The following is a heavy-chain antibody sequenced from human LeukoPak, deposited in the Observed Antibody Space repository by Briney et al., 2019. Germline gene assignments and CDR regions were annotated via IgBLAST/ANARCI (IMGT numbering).Heavy chain of an antibody. Sequence: SETLSLICTVSGGSISSSSYYWGWIRQPPGKGLEWIGTIYYSGITYYNPSLKSRVIISVDTSKNQFSLKLTSVTAADTAVYYCARHYSGTYMPLVNWGQGTLVTVSS. V-gene: IGHV4-39*01. CDR3: ARHYSGTYMPLVN. D-gene: IGHD1-26*01. CDR2: IYYSGIT. CDR1: GGSISSSSYY. J-gene: IGHJ4*02.